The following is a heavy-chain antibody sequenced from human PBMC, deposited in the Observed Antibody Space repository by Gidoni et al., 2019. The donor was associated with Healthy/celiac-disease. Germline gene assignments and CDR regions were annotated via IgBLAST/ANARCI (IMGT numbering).Heavy chain of an antibody. CDR1: GFSLSTSGVG. D-gene: IGHD2-21*01. CDR2: IYWDDDK. J-gene: IGHJ3*02. V-gene: IGHV2-5*02. CDR3: AHSEVRVWTRLAFDI. Sequence: QITLKESGPTLVKPTQTLTLTCTFSGFSLSTSGVGVGWIRQPPGKAREWLALIYWDDDKHYSPSLKSRLTITKDTSKNQVVLTMTNMDPVDTATYYCAHSEVRVWTRLAFDIWGQGTMVTVSS.